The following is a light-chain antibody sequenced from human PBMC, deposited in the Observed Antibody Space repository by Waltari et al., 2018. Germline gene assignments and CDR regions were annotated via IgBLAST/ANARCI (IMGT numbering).Light chain of an antibody. CDR3: SSQSTRNGVI. CDR1: RRDVGGDDS. Sequence: QSALTHPSSVSGSPGQSITIPCTGSRRDVGGDDSVSWSEDHPGQAPNVIIDDVNKRPSGVSDRFSGSKSGNTASLTISGLQAEDEATFYCSSQSTRNGVIFGGGTKVTVL. CDR2: DVN. V-gene: IGLV2-14*03. J-gene: IGLJ2*01.